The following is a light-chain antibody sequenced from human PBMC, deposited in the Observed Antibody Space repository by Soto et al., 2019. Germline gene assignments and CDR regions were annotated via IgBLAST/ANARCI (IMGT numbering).Light chain of an antibody. Sequence: QSALTQPASVSGSPGQSITISCTGTSGDIGSYNRVSWYQQHPGKAPKLIIYEVTDRPSGVSNRFSGSKSGNTASLTISGLQAEDEAEYYCSSFTSTNTPVVFGGGTKVTVL. CDR1: SGDIGSYNR. J-gene: IGLJ2*01. CDR3: SSFTSTNTPVV. V-gene: IGLV2-14*01. CDR2: EVT.